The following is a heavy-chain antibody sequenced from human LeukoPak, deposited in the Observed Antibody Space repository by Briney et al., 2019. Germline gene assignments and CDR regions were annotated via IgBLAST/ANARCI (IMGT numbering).Heavy chain of an antibody. CDR1: GYTFTTNA. Sequence: GASVKVSCKTSGYTFTTNAMHWVRQAPGQRLEWMGWINAGTGNTRYSQKFQGSVTISKDTSASTVYMELSSLRSEDTAVYYCARDPRYCSGDSCQSLDYWGQGTLVTVSS. CDR3: ARDPRYCSGDSCQSLDY. D-gene: IGHD2-15*01. J-gene: IGHJ4*02. CDR2: INAGTGNT. V-gene: IGHV1-3*01.